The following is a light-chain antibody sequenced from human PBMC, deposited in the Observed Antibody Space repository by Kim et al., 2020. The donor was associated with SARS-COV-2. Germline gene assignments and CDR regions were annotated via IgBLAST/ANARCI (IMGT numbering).Light chain of an antibody. CDR1: NGQSTYA. CDR3: QTWGSGTVV. Sequence: ASVKLICTMSNGQSTYAIAWYQQQPDKSPRYLMKLYSDGRHVEGDGIPDRLSGSSSGPQRYLTISSLQSEDEADYYCQTWGSGTVVFGGGTQLTVL. CDR2: LYSDGRH. V-gene: IGLV4-69*01. J-gene: IGLJ2*01.